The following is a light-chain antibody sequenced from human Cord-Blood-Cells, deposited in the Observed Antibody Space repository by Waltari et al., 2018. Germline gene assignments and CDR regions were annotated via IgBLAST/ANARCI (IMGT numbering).Light chain of an antibody. Sequence: QSVLTQPPSVSGAPGQRVTISCTGSSSNIGAGYDVHWYQQLPGTAPKLLIDGNSNRSLGFPDRFYRSISDTLASLAITGFRAEDAADYSCQSYDGGLSGWVFGGGTKLTII. J-gene: IGLJ2*01. V-gene: IGLV1-40*01. CDR2: GNS. CDR3: QSYDGGLSGWV. CDR1: SSNIGAGYD.